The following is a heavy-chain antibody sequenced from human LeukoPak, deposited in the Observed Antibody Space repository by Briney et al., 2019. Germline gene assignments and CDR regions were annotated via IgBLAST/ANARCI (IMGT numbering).Heavy chain of an antibody. CDR3: ARVRYCSGGSCPYNFDY. J-gene: IGHJ4*02. CDR2: MNHHSGNT. CDR1: GYTFTSYD. Sequence: ASLKVSCKASGYTFTSYDINWVRQATGQGLEWMGWMNHHSGNTGYAQKFQGRVTITRNTSISTAYMELSSLRSEDTAVYYCARVRYCSGGSCPYNFDYWGQGTLATVTS. V-gene: IGHV1-8*03. D-gene: IGHD2-15*01.